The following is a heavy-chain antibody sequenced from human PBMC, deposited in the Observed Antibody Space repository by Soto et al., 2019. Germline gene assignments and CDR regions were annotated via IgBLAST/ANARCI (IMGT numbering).Heavy chain of an antibody. J-gene: IGHJ4*02. V-gene: IGHV3-23*01. D-gene: IGHD2-21*01. CDR3: AKDMKLWQFDY. CDR2: ISGSGYST. Sequence: GGSLRLSCAVSGFTFSSYAMTWVRQAPGKGLEWVSVISGSGYSTYYADSVKGRFTISRDNSKNTLYLQMNSLRAEDTAVYYCAKDMKLWQFDYWGQGTLVTVSS. CDR1: GFTFSSYA.